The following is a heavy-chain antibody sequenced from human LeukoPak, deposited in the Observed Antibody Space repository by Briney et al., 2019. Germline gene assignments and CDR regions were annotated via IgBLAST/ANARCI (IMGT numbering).Heavy chain of an antibody. V-gene: IGHV3-23*01. Sequence: PGGSLRLSCAASGFTFSCYAMSWVRQAPGKGLEWVSAISGSGGSTYYADSVKGRFTISRDNSRDTLYPQMNSLRAEDTAVYYCAKGYYDYVWGSYYFDYWGQGTLVTVSS. CDR2: ISGSGGST. J-gene: IGHJ4*02. CDR3: AKGYYDYVWGSYYFDY. D-gene: IGHD3-16*01. CDR1: GFTFSCYA.